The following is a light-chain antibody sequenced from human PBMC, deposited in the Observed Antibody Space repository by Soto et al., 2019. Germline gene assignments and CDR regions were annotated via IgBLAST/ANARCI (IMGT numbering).Light chain of an antibody. V-gene: IGKV3-20*01. CDR1: QSVSSY. Sequence: TQSPSSLSASIGERATLSCRASQSVSSYLAWYQQKPGQAPRLLIYEASNEATGIPARFSGSGSGTDFTLISSIQEPEDFAVYCCQQYGSSRAFGQGTKVDIK. CDR3: QQYGSSRA. J-gene: IGKJ1*01. CDR2: EAS.